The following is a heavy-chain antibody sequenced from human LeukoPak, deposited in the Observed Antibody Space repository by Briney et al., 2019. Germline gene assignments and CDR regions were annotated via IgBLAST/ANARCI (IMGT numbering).Heavy chain of an antibody. CDR1: GDSITDYY. D-gene: IGHD1-26*01. CDR3: ARVSAGGGSEWVDN. J-gene: IGHJ5*02. CDR2: ISYSGRA. V-gene: IGHV4-59*01. Sequence: PSETLSLTCTVSGDSITDYYWSWNRQPPGKGLEWIGYISYSGRATYNPSVKSRVTISLATSRTQFSLSLTSVTAADTAVYYCARVSAGGGSEWVDNWGQGTLVTVSS.